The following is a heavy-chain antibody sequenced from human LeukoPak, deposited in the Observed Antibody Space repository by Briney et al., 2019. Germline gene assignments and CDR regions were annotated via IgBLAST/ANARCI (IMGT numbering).Heavy chain of an antibody. CDR2: IKPNSGGT. J-gene: IGHJ4*02. CDR3: ARELYGDSSFDY. Sequence: ASVKVSCKASGYCFSDNYMHWVRQAPGQGLEWMGWIKPNSGGTNYAQKFQGRVTMTRDASISTAYLELSRLRSDDTAVYYCARELYGDSSFDYCGQGTLLTVSS. V-gene: IGHV1-2*02. CDR1: GYCFSDNY. D-gene: IGHD4-17*01.